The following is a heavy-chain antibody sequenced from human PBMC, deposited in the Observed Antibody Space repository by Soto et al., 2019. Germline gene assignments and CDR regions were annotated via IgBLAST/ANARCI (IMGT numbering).Heavy chain of an antibody. CDR2: IYYSGST. CDR3: ARLSYSGYVLNYGMDV. J-gene: IGHJ6*02. D-gene: IGHD5-12*01. V-gene: IGHV4-30-4*08. Sequence: SETLSLTCSVSGASITSGGHYWTWIRQHPGKGLEWVGHIYYSGSTYYNPSLKSRVTISVDTSKNQFSLKLSSVTAADTAVYYCARLSYSGYVLNYGMDVWGQGTTVTVSS. CDR1: GASITSGGHY.